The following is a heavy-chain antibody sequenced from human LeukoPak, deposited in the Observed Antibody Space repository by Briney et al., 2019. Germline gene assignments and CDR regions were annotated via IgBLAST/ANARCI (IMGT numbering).Heavy chain of an antibody. CDR3: ARARGYCSGGSCSPYYYYGMDV. Sequence: GGSLKISCKGSGYSIASYWIGWVRRMPRKSLEWMGTIYPGDSDTRYSPYFQSQGTISADKSISTAYLQWSSLKASDTAMYYCARARGYCSGGSCSPYYYYGMDVWGQGTTVTVSS. D-gene: IGHD2-15*01. V-gene: IGHV5-51*01. CDR2: IYPGDSDT. CDR1: GYSIASYW. J-gene: IGHJ6*02.